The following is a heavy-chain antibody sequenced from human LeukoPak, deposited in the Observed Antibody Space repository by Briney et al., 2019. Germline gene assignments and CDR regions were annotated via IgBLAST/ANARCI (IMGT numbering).Heavy chain of an antibody. D-gene: IGHD1-7*01. CDR1: GGSISTYY. J-gene: IGHJ4*02. Sequence: SETLSLTCTVSGGSISTYYWSWIRQPPGKGLEWIGCIYCSGNTNNSPSLKSRVTISVDTSKNQFSLSLTSVTAADTAVYYCVRHRTGTTADYWGQGTLVTVSS. CDR2: IYCSGNT. V-gene: IGHV4-59*08. CDR3: VRHRTGTTADY.